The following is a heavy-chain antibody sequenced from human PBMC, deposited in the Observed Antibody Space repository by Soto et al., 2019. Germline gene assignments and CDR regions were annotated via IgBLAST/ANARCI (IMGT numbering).Heavy chain of an antibody. D-gene: IGHD5-12*01. Sequence: EVQLVESGGGLVQPGGSLRLSCAASGFTFSSYWIHWVRQAPGKGPVWVLRINNDGSSTMYADSVKGRFTISRDNAKNTLYLQMNSLRAEDTAVYYCARDRGYGTPFDYWGQGTLVTVSS. J-gene: IGHJ4*02. V-gene: IGHV3-74*03. CDR1: GFTFSSYW. CDR3: ARDRGYGTPFDY. CDR2: INNDGSST.